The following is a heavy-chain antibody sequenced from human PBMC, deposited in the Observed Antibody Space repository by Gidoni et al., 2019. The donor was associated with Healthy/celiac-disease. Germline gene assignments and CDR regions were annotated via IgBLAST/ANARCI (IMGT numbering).Heavy chain of an antibody. CDR2: IYYSGST. D-gene: IGHD2-15*01. V-gene: IGHV4-59*01. CDR1: GGSISSYY. CDR3: ARALDIVVVVAARDWYFDL. J-gene: IGHJ2*01. Sequence: QVQLQESGPGLVKPSETLSLTCTVSGGSISSYYWSWIRPPPGKGLEWIGYIYYSGSTNYNPSLKSRVTISVDTSKNQFSLRLSSVTAADTAVYYCARALDIVVVVAARDWYFDLWGRGTLVTVSS.